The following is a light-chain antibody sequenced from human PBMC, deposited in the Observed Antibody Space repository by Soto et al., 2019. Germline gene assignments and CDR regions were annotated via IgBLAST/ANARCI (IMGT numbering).Light chain of an antibody. CDR3: SSYTSSSTYV. J-gene: IGLJ1*01. Sequence: QSALTQPASVSGSPGQSNTISCTGTSSDVGGYNYVSWYQQHPGKAPKLMIYDVSSRPSGVSNRFSGSKSGNTASLTISGLQAEDEADYYCSSYTSSSTYVFGTGTKLTVL. V-gene: IGLV2-14*03. CDR1: SSDVGGYNY. CDR2: DVS.